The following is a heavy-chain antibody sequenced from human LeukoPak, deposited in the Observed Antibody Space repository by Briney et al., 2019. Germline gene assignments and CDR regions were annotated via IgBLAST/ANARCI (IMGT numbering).Heavy chain of an antibody. CDR3: ARGGNSSPNWFDP. V-gene: IGHV4-34*01. CDR2: INHSGST. D-gene: IGHD6-6*01. J-gene: IGHJ5*02. CDR1: GGSFSGYY. Sequence: SETLSLTCAVYGGSFSGYYWSWIRQPPGKGLEWIGEINHSGSTNYNPSLKSRVTISVDTSKNQFSLKLSSVTAADTAVYYCARGGNSSPNWFDPWGQGTLVTVSS.